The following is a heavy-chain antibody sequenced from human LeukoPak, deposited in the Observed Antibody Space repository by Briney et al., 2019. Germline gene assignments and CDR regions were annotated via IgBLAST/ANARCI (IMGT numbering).Heavy chain of an antibody. CDR2: ISAYNGNT. CDR1: GYTFTSYG. D-gene: IGHD3-22*01. V-gene: IGHV1-18*01. CDR3: ARGLGDYYDTSDFYYAVAAH. Sequence: GASVKVSCKASGYTFTSYGISCVRQAPGQGLEWMGWISAYNGNTNYAQKLQGRVAMTRDTSINTAYMELRSLRSDDTAVYYCARGLGDYYDTSDFYYAVAAHWGQGTLVTVSS. J-gene: IGHJ4*02.